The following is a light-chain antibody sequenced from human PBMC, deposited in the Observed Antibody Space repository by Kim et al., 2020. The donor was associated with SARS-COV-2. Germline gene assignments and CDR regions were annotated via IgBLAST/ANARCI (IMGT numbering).Light chain of an antibody. V-gene: IGLV2-11*03. CDR3: CSYAGAYRQV. CDR2: DVT. J-gene: IGLJ3*02. Sequence: GQSVTISCTGTSTDVGNYNYVSWYQQYPGRTPKRIIYDVTKRPSGVPDRFSGSKSGNTASLTISGLQAEDEADYYCCSYAGAYRQVFGGGTKLTVL. CDR1: STDVGNYNY.